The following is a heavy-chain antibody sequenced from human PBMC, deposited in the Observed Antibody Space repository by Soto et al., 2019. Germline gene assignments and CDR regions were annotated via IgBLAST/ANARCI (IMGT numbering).Heavy chain of an antibody. V-gene: IGHV3-30*18. CDR3: AKDPANWGLGYYYYYMDV. J-gene: IGHJ6*03. CDR2: ISYDGSNK. CDR1: GFTFSSYG. D-gene: IGHD7-27*01. Sequence: GGSLRLSCAASGFTFSSYGMHWVRQAPGKGLEWVAVISYDGSNKYYADSVKGRFTISRDNSKNTLYLQMNSLRAEDTAVYYCAKDPANWGLGYYYYYMDVWGKGTTVTVSS.